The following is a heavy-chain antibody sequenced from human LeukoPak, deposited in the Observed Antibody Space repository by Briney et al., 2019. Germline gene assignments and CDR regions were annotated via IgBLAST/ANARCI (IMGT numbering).Heavy chain of an antibody. CDR3: ARAGYDSSGYLYYFDY. V-gene: IGHV3-30*04. Sequence: GRSLRLSCAASGFTFSSYAMHWVRQAPGKGLEWVAVISYDGSNKYYADSVKGRFTIPRDNSKNTLYLQMNSLRAEDTAVYYCARAGYDSSGYLYYFDYWGQGTLVTVSS. CDR1: GFTFSSYA. CDR2: ISYDGSNK. D-gene: IGHD3-22*01. J-gene: IGHJ4*02.